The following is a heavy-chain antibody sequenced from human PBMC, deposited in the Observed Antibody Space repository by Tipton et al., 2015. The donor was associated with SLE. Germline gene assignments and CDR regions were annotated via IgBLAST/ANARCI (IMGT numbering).Heavy chain of an antibody. CDR2: INHSGST. Sequence: LRLSCAVYGGSFSGYYWSWIRQPPGKGLEWIGEINHSGSTNYNPSLKSRVTISVDTSKNQFSLKLSSVTAADTAVYYCARGSPPKGYDSSGFDYWGQGTLVTVSS. CDR1: GGSFSGYY. V-gene: IGHV4-34*01. D-gene: IGHD3-22*01. CDR3: ARGSPPKGYDSSGFDY. J-gene: IGHJ4*02.